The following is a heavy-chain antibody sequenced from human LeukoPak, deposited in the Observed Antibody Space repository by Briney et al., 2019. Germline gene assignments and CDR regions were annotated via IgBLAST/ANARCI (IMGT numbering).Heavy chain of an antibody. V-gene: IGHV3-23*01. D-gene: IGHD5-18*01. CDR2: ISGSGGST. CDR1: GFTFSSYG. J-gene: IGHJ4*02. CDR3: ARDPRGITALVDYFDY. Sequence: GGSLRLSCAASGFTFSSYGMSWVRQAPGKGLEWVLAISGSGGSTYYADSVKGRFTISRDNAKNSLYLQMSSLRVEDTAVYYCARDPRGITALVDYFDYWGQGTLVTVSS.